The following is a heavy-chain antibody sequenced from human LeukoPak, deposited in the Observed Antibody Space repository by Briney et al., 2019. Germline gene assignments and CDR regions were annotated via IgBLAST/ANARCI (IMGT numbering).Heavy chain of an antibody. CDR3: ARDQAQWELLSPPDY. J-gene: IGHJ4*02. V-gene: IGHV3-74*01. Sequence: GGSLRLSCAASGFTFSSYWMHWVRQAPGKGLVWVSRINIDGTNTRYADSVKGRFTISRDNAKNTLYLQMNSLRAEDTAGYYCARDQAQWELLSPPDYWGQGALVTVSS. D-gene: IGHD1-26*01. CDR2: INIDGTNT. CDR1: GFTFSSYW.